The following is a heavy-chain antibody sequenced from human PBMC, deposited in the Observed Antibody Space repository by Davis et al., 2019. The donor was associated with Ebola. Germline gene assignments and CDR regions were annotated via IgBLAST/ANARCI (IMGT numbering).Heavy chain of an antibody. Sequence: ASVKVSCKASGYTFTGYYMHWVRQAPGQGLEWMGWISAYNGNTNYAQKLQGRVTMTTDTSTSTAYMELRSLRSDDTAVYYCARCPGGGGSYGRDAFDIWGQGTMVTVSS. CDR2: ISAYNGNT. V-gene: IGHV1-18*04. CDR1: GYTFTGYY. J-gene: IGHJ3*02. CDR3: ARCPGGGGSYGRDAFDI. D-gene: IGHD1-26*01.